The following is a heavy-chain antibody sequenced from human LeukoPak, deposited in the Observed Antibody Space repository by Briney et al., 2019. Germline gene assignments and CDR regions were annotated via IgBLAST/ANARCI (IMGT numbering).Heavy chain of an antibody. V-gene: IGHV4-34*01. Sequence: SETLSLTCGVSGGPFSGYFWTWIRQPPGKGLEWIGEINHSGSTSYNPSLKSRVTISADPSKAQFSLHLTSVNAADTAVYYCAREAELASGSGSYVWSGMDVWGQGTTVTVSS. D-gene: IGHD3-10*01. CDR2: INHSGST. J-gene: IGHJ6*02. CDR3: AREAELASGSGSYVWSGMDV. CDR1: GGPFSGYF.